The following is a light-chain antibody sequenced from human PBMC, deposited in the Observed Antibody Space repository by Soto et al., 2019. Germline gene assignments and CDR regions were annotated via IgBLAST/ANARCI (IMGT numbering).Light chain of an antibody. CDR1: SSDIGGYNY. CDR3: AAWDDSLNGPV. J-gene: IGLJ3*02. V-gene: IGLV2-8*01. Sequence: QSALTQPPSASGSPGQSVTISCTGTSSDIGGYNYVSWYQQHPGKAPQLMIYEVSKRPSGVSGRFSGSKSGNTASLTVSGLQSEDEADYYCAAWDDSLNGPVFGGGTKLTVL. CDR2: EVS.